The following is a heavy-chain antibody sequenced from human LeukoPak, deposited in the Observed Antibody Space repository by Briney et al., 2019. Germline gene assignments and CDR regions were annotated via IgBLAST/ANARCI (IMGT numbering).Heavy chain of an antibody. CDR2: ISAYTGNT. D-gene: IGHD2-15*01. CDR1: GDTLTNYD. J-gene: IGHJ4*02. Sequence: ASVKVSCKASGDTLTNYDFSWVRQAPGQGLEWMGWISAYTGNTNYAQKFQGRVTLTTDTSTSTAYMELRSLRSDDTAVYYCARDLGGGGSFDYWGQGTLVTVSS. CDR3: ARDLGGGGSFDY. V-gene: IGHV1-18*01.